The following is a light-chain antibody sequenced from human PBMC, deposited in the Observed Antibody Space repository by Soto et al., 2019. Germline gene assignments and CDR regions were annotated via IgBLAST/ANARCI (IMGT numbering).Light chain of an antibody. Sequence: EIVLTQSPVTLSLSPGEGVTLSCRASQSVGTYLAWYQQKLGQAPRLLIYDASKRATGIPARFSGSGSGTVFTLTINSLEPEDFAVYYCQQRNYWPITFGQGTRLEIK. CDR2: DAS. V-gene: IGKV3-11*01. CDR1: QSVGTY. J-gene: IGKJ5*01. CDR3: QQRNYWPIT.